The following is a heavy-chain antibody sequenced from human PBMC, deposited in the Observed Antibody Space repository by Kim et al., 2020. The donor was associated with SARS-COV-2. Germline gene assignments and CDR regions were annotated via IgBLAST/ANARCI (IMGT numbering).Heavy chain of an antibody. J-gene: IGHJ6*02. Sequence: GGSLRLSCAASGFTFSSYWMHWVRQAPGKGLVWVSRINSDGSSTSYADSVQGRFPISRDNAKNTLYLQMNSLRAEDTAVYYCARDRSSSWYGFSYYYYGMDVWGQGTTVTVSS. CDR3: ARDRSSSWYGFSYYYYGMDV. D-gene: IGHD6-13*01. CDR1: GFTFSSYW. V-gene: IGHV3-74*01. CDR2: INSDGSST.